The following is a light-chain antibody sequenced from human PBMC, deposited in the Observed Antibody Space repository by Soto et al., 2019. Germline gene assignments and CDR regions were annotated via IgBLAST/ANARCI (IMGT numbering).Light chain of an antibody. CDR3: QQYNNWPPWT. CDR1: QSVSNK. J-gene: IGKJ1*01. CDR2: AAD. V-gene: IGKV3-15*01. Sequence: VVMRQSPATMSVSPGATATLSCRAIQSVSNKLAWYQQRPGQAPRLLIYAADTRATGIPDRFSGSGSGREFTLTISSLQSEDFAVYYCQQYNNWPPWTFGQGTKVEVK.